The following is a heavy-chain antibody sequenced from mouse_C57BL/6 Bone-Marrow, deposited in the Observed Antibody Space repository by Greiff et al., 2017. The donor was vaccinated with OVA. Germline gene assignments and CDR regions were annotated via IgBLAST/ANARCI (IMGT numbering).Heavy chain of an antibody. V-gene: IGHV1-81*01. D-gene: IGHD1-1*01. CDR2: IYPRSGNT. Sequence: VKLQESGAELARPGASVKLSCKASGYTFTSYGISWVKQRTGQGLEWIGEIYPRSGNTYYNEKFKGKATLTADKSSSTAYMELRSLPSEDAAVYFCARAYGSRDYWGQGTTLTVSS. CDR3: ARAYGSRDY. CDR1: GYTFTSYG. J-gene: IGHJ2*01.